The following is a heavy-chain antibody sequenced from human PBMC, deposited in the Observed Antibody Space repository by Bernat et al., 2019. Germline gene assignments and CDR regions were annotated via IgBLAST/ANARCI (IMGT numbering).Heavy chain of an antibody. CDR2: VRIKANSYTT. J-gene: IGHJ4*02. CDR1: GFTFSDST. CDR3: TRAGARAEQTFDY. D-gene: IGHD3-10*01. Sequence: EVQLAESGGGLVQPGGSLKLSCAASGFTFSDSTMQWVRQASGKGLEWVGRVRIKANSYTTSYAASVKGRFTISRDDSRNMAYLQMNSLKIEDTAVDYGTRAGARAEQTFDYWGQGTLVTVSS. V-gene: IGHV3-73*01.